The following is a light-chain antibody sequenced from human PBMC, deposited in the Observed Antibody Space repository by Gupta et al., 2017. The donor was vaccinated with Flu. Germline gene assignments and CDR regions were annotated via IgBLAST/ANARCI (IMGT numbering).Light chain of an antibody. CDR3: SSYTGSNTHV. CDR2: EVS. Sequence: QSALTQPASVSGSTGQSITISCIGTSSDVGGYNYVSWYQQHPGKAPKLMIYEVSNRPSGVSIRFSGSKSDNTASLTISGLQAEDEADYYCSSYTGSNTHVFGTGTKVTVL. CDR1: SSDVGGYNY. J-gene: IGLJ1*01. V-gene: IGLV2-14*01.